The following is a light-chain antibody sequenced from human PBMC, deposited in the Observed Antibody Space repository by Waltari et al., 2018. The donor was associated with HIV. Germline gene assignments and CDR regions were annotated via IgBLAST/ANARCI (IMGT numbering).Light chain of an antibody. V-gene: IGKV3-15*01. Sequence: EIVMTQSPSILSVSPGDRATLSCRASQSVSRNVAWYQQRPGQAPRLLIYGASVRATDIPARFSGSGSATEFTLTISSLQSEDFAVYFCQQYNHWPLAFGQGTKVEVK. CDR3: QQYNHWPLA. CDR1: QSVSRN. CDR2: GAS. J-gene: IGKJ1*01.